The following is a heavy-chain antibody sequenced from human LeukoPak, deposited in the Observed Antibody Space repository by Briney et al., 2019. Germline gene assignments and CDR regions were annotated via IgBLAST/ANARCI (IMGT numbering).Heavy chain of an antibody. CDR3: ARQYSSSWIDY. V-gene: IGHV4-61*01. J-gene: IGHJ4*02. D-gene: IGHD6-13*01. Sequence: KPSETLSLTCTVSGGSVSSGSYYWSWIRQPPGKGLEWIGYIYYSGSTNYNPSLKSRVTISVDTSKNQFSLKLSSVTAPDTAVYYCARQYSSSWIDYWGQGTLVTVSS. CDR1: GGSVSSGSYY. CDR2: IYYSGST.